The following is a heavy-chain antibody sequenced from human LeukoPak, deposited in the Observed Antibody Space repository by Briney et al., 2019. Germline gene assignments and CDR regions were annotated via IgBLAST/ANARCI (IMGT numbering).Heavy chain of an antibody. J-gene: IGHJ4*02. CDR1: GVSISSYY. D-gene: IGHD5-18*01. CDR2: IYYSGST. Sequence: SETLSLTCTVSGVSISSYYWSWIRQPPGKGLEWIGYIYYSGSTNYNPSLKSRVTISVDTSKNQFSLKLSSVTAADTAVYYCARFVDTAMVTGSWFDYWGQGTLVTVSS. CDR3: ARFVDTAMVTGSWFDY. V-gene: IGHV4-59*01.